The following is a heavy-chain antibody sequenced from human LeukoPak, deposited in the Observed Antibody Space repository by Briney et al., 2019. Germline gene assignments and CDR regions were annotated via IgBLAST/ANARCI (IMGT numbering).Heavy chain of an antibody. CDR3: ARETTVVVPAASNWFDP. D-gene: IGHD2-2*01. J-gene: IGHJ5*02. CDR2: IHYSGIT. V-gene: IGHV4-59*01. Sequence: VKPSETLSLTCTVSGGSISTYYRSWIRQPPGKGLEWIGYIHYSGITNYNPSLKSRLTISVDTSKNQFSLKLSSVTAADTAVYYCARETTVVVPAASNWFDPWGQGTLVTVSS. CDR1: GGSISTYY.